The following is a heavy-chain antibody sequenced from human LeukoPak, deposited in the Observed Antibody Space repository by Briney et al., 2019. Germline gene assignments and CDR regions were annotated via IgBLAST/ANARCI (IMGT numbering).Heavy chain of an antibody. V-gene: IGHV4-59*01. CDR3: ARAGWFSTTWHIDY. J-gene: IGHJ4*02. Sequence: PSETLSLTCTVSGESISLYYWSWIRQPPGKGLEWIGYIYYTGSTKSNPSLKSRVTISVDTSKKQFSLNLSSVTAADTAVYHCARAGWFSTTWHIDYWGQGILVTVSS. D-gene: IGHD6-19*01. CDR2: IYYTGST. CDR1: GESISLYY.